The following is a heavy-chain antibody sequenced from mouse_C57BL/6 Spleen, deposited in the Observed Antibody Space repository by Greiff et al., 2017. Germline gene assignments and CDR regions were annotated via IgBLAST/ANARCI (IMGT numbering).Heavy chain of an antibody. CDR2: INPNNGGT. D-gene: IGHD1-1*01. Sequence: VQLQQSGPELVKPGASVKMSCKASGYTFTDYNMHWVKQSHGKSLEWIGYINPNNGGTSYNQKFKGKATLTVNKSSSTAYMELRSLTSEGSAVYYCAITAVVATDAMDYWGQGTSVTVAA. V-gene: IGHV1-22*01. J-gene: IGHJ4*01. CDR3: AITAVVATDAMDY. CDR1: GYTFTDYN.